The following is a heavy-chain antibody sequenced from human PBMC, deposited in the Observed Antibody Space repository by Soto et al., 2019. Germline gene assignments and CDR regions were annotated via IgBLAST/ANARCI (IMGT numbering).Heavy chain of an antibody. Sequence: GGSLRLSCSASGFNFNIYGMTWVRQAPGKGLEWVSVIYSGGSTYYADSVKGRFTISRDNSKNTLYLQMNSLRAEDTAVYYCARGTDDYYDSSGYYYYWGQGTLVTVSS. CDR3: ARGTDDYYDSSGYYYY. V-gene: IGHV3-53*01. CDR2: IYSGGST. D-gene: IGHD3-22*01. J-gene: IGHJ4*02. CDR1: GFNFNIYG.